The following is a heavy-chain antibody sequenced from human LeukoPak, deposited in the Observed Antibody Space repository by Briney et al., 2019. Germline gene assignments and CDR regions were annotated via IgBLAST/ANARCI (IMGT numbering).Heavy chain of an antibody. CDR1: GGSISSSNYY. CDR2: IYYSGST. V-gene: IGHV4-39*01. J-gene: IGHJ5*02. CDR3: ARLDGYCSGGSCYSVSFVDP. Sequence: PSETLSLTCTVSGGSISSSNYYWGWIRQPPGKGLEWIGSIYYSGSTYYSPSLKSRVTISVDTSKNQFSLKLSSVTAADTAVYYCARLDGYCSGGSCYSVSFVDPWGQGTLVTVSS. D-gene: IGHD2-15*01.